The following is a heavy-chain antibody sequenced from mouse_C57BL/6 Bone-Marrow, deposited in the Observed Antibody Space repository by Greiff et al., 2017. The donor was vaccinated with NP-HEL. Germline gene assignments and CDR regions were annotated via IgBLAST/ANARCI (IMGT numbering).Heavy chain of an antibody. CDR2: IDPSDSYT. CDR1: GYTFTSYW. V-gene: IGHV1-50*01. Sequence: VQLQQPGAELVKPGASVKLSCKASGYTFTSYWMQWVKQRPGQGLEWIGEIDPSDSYTNYNQKFKGKATLTVDTSSSTAYMQLSSLTSEDSAVYYCARGDDGYYPWFAYWGQGTLVTVSA. D-gene: IGHD2-3*01. CDR3: ARGDDGYYPWFAY. J-gene: IGHJ3*01.